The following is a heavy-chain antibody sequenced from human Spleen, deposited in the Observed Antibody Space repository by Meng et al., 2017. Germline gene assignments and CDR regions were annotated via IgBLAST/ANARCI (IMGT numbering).Heavy chain of an antibody. Sequence: QGQLGQAGAEVRKPGSSVKVSCKASGGTFSSYAISWVRQAPGQGLEWMGGIIPIFGTANYAQKFQGRVTITTDTSTSTAYMELSSLRSEDTAVYYCARDEDISAAGKLFDDYWGQGTLVTVSS. CDR1: GGTFSSYA. CDR3: ARDEDISAAGKLFDDY. V-gene: IGHV1-69*06. J-gene: IGHJ4*02. D-gene: IGHD6-13*01. CDR2: IIPIFGTA.